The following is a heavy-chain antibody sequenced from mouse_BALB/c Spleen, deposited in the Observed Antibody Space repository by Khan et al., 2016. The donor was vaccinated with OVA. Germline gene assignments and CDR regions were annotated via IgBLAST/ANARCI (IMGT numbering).Heavy chain of an antibody. CDR1: GYTFTNYG. CDR2: INTYTGEP. V-gene: IGHV9-1*02. CDR3: ASGASYCYFDV. Sequence: QIQLVQSGPELKKPGETVKISCKASGYTFTNYGMNWVKQAPGKGLKWMGWINTYTGEPTYTDDFKGRFAFSLETSASTAYLQINNLKNEDMATYFCASGASYCYFDVWGAGTTVTVSS. J-gene: IGHJ1*01.